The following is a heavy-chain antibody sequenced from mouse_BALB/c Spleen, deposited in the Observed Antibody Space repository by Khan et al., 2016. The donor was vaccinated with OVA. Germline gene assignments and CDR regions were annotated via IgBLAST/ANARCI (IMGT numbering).Heavy chain of an antibody. CDR1: GFTFSTYG. V-gene: IGHV5-6*01. J-gene: IGHJ3*01. CDR3: VRLAYYYRSERLTY. Sequence: EVQLVESGGDLVKPGGSLKLSCAASGFTFSTYGMSWVRQTSDKRQEWVATISSGGSYTYYPDTVKGRFTISRDNSKNTLYLQMSSLKSEDTAMTYCVRLAYYYRSERLTYWGQGTLVTVSA. D-gene: IGHD1-1*01. CDR2: ISSGGSYT.